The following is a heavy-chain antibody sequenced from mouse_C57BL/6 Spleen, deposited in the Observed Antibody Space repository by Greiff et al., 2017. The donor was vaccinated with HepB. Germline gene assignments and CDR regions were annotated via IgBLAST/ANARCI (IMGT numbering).Heavy chain of an antibody. V-gene: IGHV5-17*01. CDR2: ISSGSGTI. J-gene: IGHJ2*01. D-gene: IGHD1-1*01. CDR1: GFTFSDYG. Sequence: EVKLVESGGGLVKPGGSLKLSCAASGFTFSDYGMHGVRQAPEKGLEWVAYISSGSGTIYYADTVKGRFTISRDNAKNTLFLQMTSLRSEDADMYYCARGYYGSFDYWGQGTTLTVSS. CDR3: ARGYYGSFDY.